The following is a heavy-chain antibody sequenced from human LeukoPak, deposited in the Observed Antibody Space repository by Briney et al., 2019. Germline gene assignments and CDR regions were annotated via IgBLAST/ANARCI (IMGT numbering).Heavy chain of an antibody. CDR3: ARDEGICSSTSCYYYYGMDV. D-gene: IGHD2-2*01. CDR1: GYTFTGYY. J-gene: IGHJ6*02. CDR2: INPNSGNT. Sequence: ASVKVSCKASGYTFTGYYMHWVRQAPGQGLEWMGWINPNSGNTNYAQKLQGRVTMTTDTSTSTAYMELRSLRSDDTAVYYCARDEGICSSTSCYYYYGMDVWGQGTTVTVSS. V-gene: IGHV1-18*04.